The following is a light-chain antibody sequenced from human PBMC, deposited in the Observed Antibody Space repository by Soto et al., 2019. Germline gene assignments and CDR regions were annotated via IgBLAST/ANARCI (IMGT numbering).Light chain of an antibody. CDR2: EVS. V-gene: IGLV2-14*01. CDR3: SSYTSSRSLI. CDR1: SSDVGGYTY. J-gene: IGLJ2*01. Sequence: QSALTQPASVSGSPGQSITISCTGTSSDVGGYTYVSWYQQHPGKAPKLMIYEVSYRPSGVSNRFSGSKSGNTASLTISGLQAEDEGDFYCSSYTSSRSLIFGGGTKVTVL.